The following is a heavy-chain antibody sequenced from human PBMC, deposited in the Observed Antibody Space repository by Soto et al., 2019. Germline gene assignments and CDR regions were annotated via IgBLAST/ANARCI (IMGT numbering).Heavy chain of an antibody. V-gene: IGHV1-69*06. CDR3: ARGGVLSTGWYWGDGLDA. D-gene: IGHD2-8*02. Sequence: QVQLEQSGSEVKKSGSSVTVSCKASGYSFSSHAITWVRQAPGQGLEWMGGITPVFGTPSYAQKFQGRVTISGDKSTNPSYLELRSLRSEDTAGYYGARGGVLSTGWYWGDGLDAWGQGTQVTVSS. CDR2: ITPVFGTP. CDR1: GYSFSSHA. J-gene: IGHJ5*02.